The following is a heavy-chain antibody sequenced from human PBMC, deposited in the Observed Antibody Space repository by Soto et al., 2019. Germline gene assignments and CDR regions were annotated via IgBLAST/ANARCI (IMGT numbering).Heavy chain of an antibody. Sequence: QVQLVQSGAEVKKPGASVKVSCKASGYTFSTYYMHWVRQAPGQGLEWVGMINRSGDSPSYAQKFQGRVSMTRDTSTSTVYMELSSLRSEDTALYYCAAGHCSGGSCYIIGYWGQGTLVTVSS. CDR2: INRSGDSP. V-gene: IGHV1-46*03. J-gene: IGHJ4*02. D-gene: IGHD2-15*01. CDR3: AAGHCSGGSCYIIGY. CDR1: GYTFSTYY.